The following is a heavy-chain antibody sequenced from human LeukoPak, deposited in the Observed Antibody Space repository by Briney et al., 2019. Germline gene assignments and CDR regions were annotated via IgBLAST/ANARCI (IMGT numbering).Heavy chain of an antibody. CDR2: ISSGGSTI. D-gene: IGHD1-26*01. J-gene: IGHJ4*02. CDR1: GFTFSDYY. V-gene: IGHV3-11*04. Sequence: GGSLRLSCAASGFTFSDYYMSWIRQAPGKGLEWVSYISSGGSTIYYADSVKGRFTLSRDNAKNSLYLQMNSLRAEDTAVYYCARESRRVGEGDFDYWGQGTLVTVSS. CDR3: ARESRRVGEGDFDY.